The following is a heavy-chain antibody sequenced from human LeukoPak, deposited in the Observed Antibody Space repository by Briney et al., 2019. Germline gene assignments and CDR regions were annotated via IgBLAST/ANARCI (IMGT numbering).Heavy chain of an antibody. CDR3: ARDGGVGYSSGYLYY. CDR2: ISAYKGNT. Sequence: GASVKVSCKASGYTFTSYGISWVRQAPGQGLEWMGWISAYKGNTNYAQKLQGRVTMTTDTSTSTAYMELRSLRSDDTAVYYCARDGGVGYSSGYLYYWGQGTLVTVSS. D-gene: IGHD3-22*01. CDR1: GYTFTSYG. V-gene: IGHV1-18*01. J-gene: IGHJ4*02.